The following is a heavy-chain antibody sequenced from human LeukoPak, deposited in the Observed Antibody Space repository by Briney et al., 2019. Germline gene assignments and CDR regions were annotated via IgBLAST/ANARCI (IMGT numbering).Heavy chain of an antibody. CDR2: ARNKANSHTT. Sequence: PGGSLRLSRAASGFTFSDHYMDWVRQAPGKGLEWVGRARNKANSHTTQYAALVKGRFTISRDDSENSLYLQMNSLKTEDTAVYYCARIGVGYRGSCSGGDCYVDYWGQGTLVTVSS. D-gene: IGHD2-15*01. J-gene: IGHJ4*02. CDR1: GFTFSDHY. CDR3: ARIGVGYRGSCSGGDCYVDY. V-gene: IGHV3-72*01.